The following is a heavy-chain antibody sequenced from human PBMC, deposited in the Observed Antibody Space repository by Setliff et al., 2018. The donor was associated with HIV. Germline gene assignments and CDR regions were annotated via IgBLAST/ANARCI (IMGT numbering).Heavy chain of an antibody. J-gene: IGHJ1*01. D-gene: IGHD2-15*01. CDR3: AADCSGGSCPEYFQH. CDR2: IVVGSGNT. Sequence: SVKVSCKASGFTFTSSAMQWVRQARGQRLEWIGWIVVGSGNTNYAQKFQERVTITRDMSTSTAYMELSSLRSEDTAVYYCAADCSGGSCPEYFQHWGQGTQVTVSS. CDR1: GFTFTSSA. V-gene: IGHV1-58*02.